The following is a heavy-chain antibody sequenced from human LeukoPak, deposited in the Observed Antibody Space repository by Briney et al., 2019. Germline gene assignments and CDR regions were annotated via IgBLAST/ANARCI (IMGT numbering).Heavy chain of an antibody. CDR2: MNPNSGNT. Sequence: ASVKVSCKASGYTFTSYDMNWVRQATGQGLECLGWMNPNSGNTGYAQNFQGRVTITMNTSITTAYMELSSLRSEDTAVYYCARALSWTTESYYYMDVWGKGTTVTVSS. CDR1: GYTFTSYD. V-gene: IGHV1-8*01. CDR3: ARALSWTTESYYYMDV. D-gene: IGHD3/OR15-3a*01. J-gene: IGHJ6*03.